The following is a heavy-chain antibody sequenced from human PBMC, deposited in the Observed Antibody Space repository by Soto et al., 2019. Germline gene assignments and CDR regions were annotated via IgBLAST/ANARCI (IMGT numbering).Heavy chain of an antibody. CDR3: ARGISGSDCSGGSCYIDY. V-gene: IGHV4-34*01. CDR1: GGSFSGYY. J-gene: IGHJ4*02. Sequence: SETLSLTCAVYGGSFSGYYWSWIRQPPGKGLEWIGEINHSGSTNYNPSLKSRVTISVDTSKNQFSLKLSSVTAADTAVYYCARGISGSDCSGGSCYIDYWGQGTLVTAPQ. D-gene: IGHD2-15*01. CDR2: INHSGST.